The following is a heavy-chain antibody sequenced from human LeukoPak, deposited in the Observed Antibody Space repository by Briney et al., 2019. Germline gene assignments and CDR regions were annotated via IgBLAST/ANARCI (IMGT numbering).Heavy chain of an antibody. V-gene: IGHV3-23*01. J-gene: IGHJ6*03. D-gene: IGHD3-3*01. Sequence: GGSLRLSCAASGFTFRSYGMNWVRQAPGKGLEWVSAISGSGVNTYYADSVKGRFTISRDNSKNTLYLQMNSLRAEDTAVYYCARGGDFWSGYSRGYYMDVWGKGTTVTVSS. CDR3: ARGGDFWSGYSRGYYMDV. CDR2: ISGSGVNT. CDR1: GFTFRSYG.